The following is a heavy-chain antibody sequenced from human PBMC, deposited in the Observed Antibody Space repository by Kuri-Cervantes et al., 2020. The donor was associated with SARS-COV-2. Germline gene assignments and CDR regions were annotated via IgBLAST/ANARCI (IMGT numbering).Heavy chain of an antibody. J-gene: IGHJ6*01. Sequence: GSLRLFCIVSGGSISGYYWSWMRQPPGKGLEWIGNIHYSGSTNYNTSLDSRVTISVDASKNQLSLRLSSVTAADTAVYYCGRLGATKGSHYYGVDVWGQGTTVT. D-gene: IGHD1-26*01. CDR2: IHYSGST. CDR3: GRLGATKGSHYYGVDV. V-gene: IGHV4-59*01. CDR1: GGSISGYY.